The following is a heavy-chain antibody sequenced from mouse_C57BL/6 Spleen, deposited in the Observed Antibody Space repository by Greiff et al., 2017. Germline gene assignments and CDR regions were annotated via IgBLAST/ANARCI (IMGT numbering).Heavy chain of an antibody. Sequence: QVQLKQPGAELVKPGASVKLSCKASGYTFTSYWMQWVKQRPGQGLEWIGEIDPSDSYTNYNQQFKGKATLTVDTSSSTAYMQLSSLTSEDSAVDYGARWDYYGSSHWYFDVWGTGTTVTVSS. V-gene: IGHV1-50*01. CDR3: ARWDYYGSSHWYFDV. CDR2: IDPSDSYT. CDR1: GYTFTSYW. D-gene: IGHD1-1*01. J-gene: IGHJ1*03.